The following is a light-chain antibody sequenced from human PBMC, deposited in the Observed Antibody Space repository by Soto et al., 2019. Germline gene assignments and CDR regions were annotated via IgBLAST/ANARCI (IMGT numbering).Light chain of an antibody. CDR3: TSYTSSTPFYV. CDR1: RTDVDGYDY. V-gene: IGLV2-14*03. CDR2: DVY. Sequence: QSALTRPASVSGSPGQSIAISFTGVRTDVDGYDYVSWYQQHPGQAPQPISYDVYKRPSGVSDRFSGTKFSDTASLTISRLQDVYEADYYCTSYTSSTPFYVLGTGTKSSVL. J-gene: IGLJ1*01.